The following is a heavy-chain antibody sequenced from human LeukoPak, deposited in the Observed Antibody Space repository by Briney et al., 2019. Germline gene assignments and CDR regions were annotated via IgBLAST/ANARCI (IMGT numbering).Heavy chain of an antibody. CDR1: GFTFSSYA. Sequence: KTGGSLRLSCAASGFTFSSYAMHWVRQAPGEGLDWVGRIASKTDGGATDYAAPVKGRFTISRDDSKNTLNLQMNSLKTEDTAVYYCTTGIRGDWGQGTLVTVSS. CDR2: IASKTDGGAT. CDR3: TTGIRGD. V-gene: IGHV3-15*04. D-gene: IGHD3-10*01. J-gene: IGHJ4*02.